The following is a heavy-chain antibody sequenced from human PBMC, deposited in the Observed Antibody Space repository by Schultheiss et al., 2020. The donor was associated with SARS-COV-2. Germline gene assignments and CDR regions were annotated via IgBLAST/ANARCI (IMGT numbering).Heavy chain of an antibody. CDR1: GYSFTSYW. J-gene: IGHJ3*02. CDR2: IYPGDSDT. D-gene: IGHD3-22*01. Sequence: GGSLRLSCKGSGYSFTSYWIGWVRQMPGKGLEWMGNIYPGDSDTRYSPSFQGQVTISADKSISTAYLQWSSLKASDTAMYYCARRSPSMIVGYAFDIWGQGTTVTVSS. V-gene: IGHV5-51*01. CDR3: ARRSPSMIVGYAFDI.